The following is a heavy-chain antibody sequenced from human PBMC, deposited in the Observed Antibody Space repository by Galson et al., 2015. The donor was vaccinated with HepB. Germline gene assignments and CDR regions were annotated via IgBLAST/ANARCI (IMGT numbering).Heavy chain of an antibody. Sequence: PALVKPTQTLTLTCTFSGFSVTTSGVGVGWIRQPPGKALEWLGTLYWDDDKRYSPSLESRLTITKDTSKNQVVLTMTNMDPVDTATYYCAHGSGDQKRPAVHSWCQGKMVTVAS. CDR3: AHGSGDQKRPAVHS. D-gene: IGHD7-27*01. CDR1: GFSVTTSGVG. J-gene: IGHJ3*02. CDR2: LYWDDDK. V-gene: IGHV2-5*02.